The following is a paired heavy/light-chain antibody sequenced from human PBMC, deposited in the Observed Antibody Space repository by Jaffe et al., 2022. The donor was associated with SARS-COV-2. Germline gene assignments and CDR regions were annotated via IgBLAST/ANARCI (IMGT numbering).Heavy chain of an antibody. CDR3: STSVPWSDY. CDR1: GFTFSNAY. D-gene: IGHD3-10*02. V-gene: IGHV3-15*01. J-gene: IGHJ4*02. Sequence: EVQLVESGGGLVKPGGSLRLSCAASGFTFSNAYMSWVRQAPGKGLEWVGRIRNKAGGGTADYAAPVKGRFTISRDDSKNTLYLQMNSLKTEDTAVYYCSTSVPWSDYWGQGTLVTVSS. CDR2: IRNKAGGGTA.
Light chain of an antibody. CDR1: QSVLYSSNNKNY. J-gene: IGKJ2*01. V-gene: IGKV4-1*01. CDR3: QQYYSSPHT. Sequence: DIVMTQSPDSLAVSLGERATINCKSSQSVLYSSNNKNYLAWYQQKPGQPPKLLIYWASTRESGVPDRFSGSGSGTDFTLTISSLQAEDVAVYYCQQYYSSPHTFGQGTKLEIK. CDR2: WAS.